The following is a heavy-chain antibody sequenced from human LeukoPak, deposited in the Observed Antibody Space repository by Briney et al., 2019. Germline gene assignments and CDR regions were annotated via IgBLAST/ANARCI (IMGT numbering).Heavy chain of an antibody. CDR3: ARHGCSGGSCYSG. CDR2: IHYSGSA. J-gene: IGHJ4*02. D-gene: IGHD2-15*01. CDR1: GGSISSYY. Sequence: PSETLSLTCTVSGGSISSYYWSWIRQPPGKGLEWIGYIHYSGSANYNPSLKSRVTISVDTSKNQFSLKLSSVTAADTAVYYCARHGCSGGSCYSGWGQGTLVTVSS. V-gene: IGHV4-59*08.